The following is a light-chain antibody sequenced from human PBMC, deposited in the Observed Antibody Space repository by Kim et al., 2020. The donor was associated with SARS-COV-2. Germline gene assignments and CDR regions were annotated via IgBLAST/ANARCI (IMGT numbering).Light chain of an antibody. J-gene: IGKJ1*01. CDR1: QSGSSY. CDR3: QQYNNSPLT. Sequence: SPGERATLSCRPSQSGSSYLAWYQQKPGQAPRLLIYGASTRATGIPDRFSGSGSGTDFTLTISSLESEDFAVYYCQQYNNSPLTFGQGTKVDIK. V-gene: IGKV3D-15*02. CDR2: GAS.